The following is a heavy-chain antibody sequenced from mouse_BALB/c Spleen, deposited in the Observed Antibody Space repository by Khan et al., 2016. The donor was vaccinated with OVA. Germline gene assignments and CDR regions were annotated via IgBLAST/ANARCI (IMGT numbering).Heavy chain of an antibody. V-gene: IGHV3-2*02. CDR2: ISYSGST. J-gene: IGHJ2*01. D-gene: IGHD1-2*01. CDR3: ARTARIKY. CDR1: GYSITSGYG. Sequence: EVELVESGPGLVKPSQSLSLTCTVTGYSITSGYGWNWIRQFPGNKLEWMGYISYSGSTNSNPPLKSRISFTRDTSKNQFFLQLNSVTTEDTATYYCARTARIKYWGQGTTLTVSS.